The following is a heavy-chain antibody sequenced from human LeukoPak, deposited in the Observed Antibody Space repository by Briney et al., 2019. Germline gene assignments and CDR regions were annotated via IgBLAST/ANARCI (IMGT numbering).Heavy chain of an antibody. CDR3: TRGIVGAKSGFDY. Sequence: PGGSLRLSCAASGFTFSGSAMHWVRQASGKGLEWVGRIRSKANSYATAYAASVKGRFTITRDDSKNTAYLQMNSLKTEDTAVYYCTRGIVGAKSGFDYWGQGTLVTVSS. CDR2: IRSKANSYAT. V-gene: IGHV3-73*01. J-gene: IGHJ4*02. CDR1: GFTFSGSA. D-gene: IGHD1-26*01.